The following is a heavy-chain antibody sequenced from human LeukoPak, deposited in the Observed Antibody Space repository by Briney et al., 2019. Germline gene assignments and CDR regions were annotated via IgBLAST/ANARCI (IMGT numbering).Heavy chain of an antibody. Sequence: SETLSLTCTVSGGSISSHYWSWIRQPPGKGLEWIGYIYYSGSTNYNPSLKSRVTISVDTSKKQFSLKLSSVTAADTAVYYCARGYDFRSGFWDYWGQGTLVTVSS. CDR2: IYYSGST. V-gene: IGHV4-59*11. CDR3: ARGYDFRSGFWDY. J-gene: IGHJ4*02. D-gene: IGHD3-3*01. CDR1: GGSISSHY.